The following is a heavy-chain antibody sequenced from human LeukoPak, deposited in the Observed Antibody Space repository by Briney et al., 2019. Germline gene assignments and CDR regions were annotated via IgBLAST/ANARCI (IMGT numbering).Heavy chain of an antibody. CDR1: GGSFTNNA. Sequence: SVKVSCKVSGGSFTNNAISWVRQAPGQGPEWMGRILPIFGTAEYAERFQGRVTITADKSTTTAYMELTSLKVEDTALYFGARGKGFVGHFDFWGQGTLVTVSS. CDR2: ILPIFGTA. CDR3: ARGKGFVGHFDF. D-gene: IGHD3-3*01. J-gene: IGHJ4*02. V-gene: IGHV1-69*06.